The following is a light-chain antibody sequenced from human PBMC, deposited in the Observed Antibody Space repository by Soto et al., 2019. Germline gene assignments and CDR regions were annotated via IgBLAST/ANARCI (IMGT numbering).Light chain of an antibody. Sequence: QSVLTQPPSVSEAPGQRVTISCTGTSSDIGAGYDVHWYQQLPGAAPKLLIYSNNQRPSGVPDRFSGSKSGTSASLAISGLQSEDEADYYCAAWDDSLNGYVFGTGTKLTVL. CDR1: SSDIGAGYD. V-gene: IGLV1-40*01. CDR2: SNN. CDR3: AAWDDSLNGYV. J-gene: IGLJ1*01.